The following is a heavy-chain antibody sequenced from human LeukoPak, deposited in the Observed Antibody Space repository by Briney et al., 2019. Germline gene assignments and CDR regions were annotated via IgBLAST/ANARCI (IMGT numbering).Heavy chain of an antibody. CDR3: ARCMVLSQGWCNWFDP. Sequence: GGSLTLSCAASGFYLTTYAMTWVRQPPAKGLEWVSSIRIGGGGTYYADSVKGRFTISRDNSENTLHLQMNNLRVEDTARYFCARCMVLSQGWCNWFDPWGQGTLVTVSS. CDR1: GFYLTTYA. CDR2: IRIGGGGT. V-gene: IGHV3-23*01. D-gene: IGHD6-13*01. J-gene: IGHJ5*02.